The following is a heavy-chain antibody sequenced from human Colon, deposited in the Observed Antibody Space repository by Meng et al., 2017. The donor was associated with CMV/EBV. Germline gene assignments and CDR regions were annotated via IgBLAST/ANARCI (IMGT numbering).Heavy chain of an antibody. CDR1: GFTFSSYW. Sequence: GESLKISCNASGFTFSSYWMNWVRRVPGKGLEWVAKIKHDGHEEKYLDSVEGRFIISRDNTKKSLYLQMNSLRVEDTGLYICVRSTGWNSYFDFWGQGAQVTVS. D-gene: IGHD1-7*01. CDR2: IKHDGHEE. CDR3: VRSTGWNSYFDF. J-gene: IGHJ4*02. V-gene: IGHV3-7*01.